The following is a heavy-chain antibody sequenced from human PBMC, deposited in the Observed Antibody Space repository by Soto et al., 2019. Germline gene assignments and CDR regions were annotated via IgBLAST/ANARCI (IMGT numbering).Heavy chain of an antibody. CDR3: ATARPVGATLPGLYHYYGMDV. D-gene: IGHD1-26*01. CDR1: GYTLTELS. J-gene: IGHJ6*02. CDR2: FDPEDGET. Sequence: ASVKVSCKVSGYTLTELSMHWVRQAPGKGLEWMGGFDPEDGETIYAQKFQGRVTMTEDTSTDTAYMELSSLRSEDTAVYYCATARPVGATLPGLYHYYGMDVWGQGTTVTVSS. V-gene: IGHV1-24*01.